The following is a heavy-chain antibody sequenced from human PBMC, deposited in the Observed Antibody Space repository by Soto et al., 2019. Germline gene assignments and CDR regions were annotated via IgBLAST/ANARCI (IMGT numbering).Heavy chain of an antibody. CDR2: IVVGSGNT. CDR1: GFTFTSSA. CDR3: AADHDWEWLSSDYGMDV. V-gene: IGHV1-58*01. D-gene: IGHD6-19*01. Sequence: SVKVSCKASGFTFTSSAVQWVRQARGQRLEWIGWIVVGSGNTNYAQKFQERVTITRDMSTSTAYMELSSLRSEDTAVYYCAADHDWEWLSSDYGMDVLGQGTTVTVSS. J-gene: IGHJ6*02.